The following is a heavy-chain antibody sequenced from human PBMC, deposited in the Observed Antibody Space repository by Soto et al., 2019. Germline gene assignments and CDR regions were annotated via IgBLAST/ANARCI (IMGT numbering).Heavy chain of an antibody. CDR1: GGSISSGDYY. CDR3: AREILLWFGELAENWFDP. CDR2: IYYSGST. J-gene: IGHJ5*02. V-gene: IGHV4-30-4*01. D-gene: IGHD3-10*01. Sequence: SETLSLTCTVSGGSISSGDYYWSWIRQPPGKGLEWIGYIYYSGSTYYNPSLKSRVTISVDTSKNQFSLKLSSVTAADTAVYYCAREILLWFGELAENWFDPWGQGTLV.